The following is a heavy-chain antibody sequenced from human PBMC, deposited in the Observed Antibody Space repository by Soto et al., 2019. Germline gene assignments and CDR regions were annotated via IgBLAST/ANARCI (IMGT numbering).Heavy chain of an antibody. CDR3: VRYCSTTKCPFDY. D-gene: IGHD2-2*01. V-gene: IGHV4-30-4*01. CDR1: GGSISSGGSY. J-gene: IGHJ4*02. Sequence: LSLTCTVSGGSISSGGSYWGWIRQPPGKGLEWIGYIYYSGNTILNPSLRSRVTLSVDTSKNQFSLNLSSVTAADTAVYYCVRYCSTTKCPFDYWGQGTLVTVSS. CDR2: IYYSGNT.